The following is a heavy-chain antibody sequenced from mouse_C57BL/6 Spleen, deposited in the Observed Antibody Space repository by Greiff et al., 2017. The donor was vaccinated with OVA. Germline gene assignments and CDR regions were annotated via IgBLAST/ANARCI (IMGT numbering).Heavy chain of an antibody. D-gene: IGHD2-3*01. CDR1: GFTFSSYG. J-gene: IGHJ2*01. CDR2: ISSGGSYT. Sequence: EVKLMESGGDLVKPGGSLKLSCAASGFTFSSYGMSWVRQTPDKRLEWVATISSGGSYTYYPDSVKGRFTISRDNAKNTLYLQMSSLKSEDTAMYYCAKTGYDGYPFDYWGQGTTLTVSS. V-gene: IGHV5-6*01. CDR3: AKTGYDGYPFDY.